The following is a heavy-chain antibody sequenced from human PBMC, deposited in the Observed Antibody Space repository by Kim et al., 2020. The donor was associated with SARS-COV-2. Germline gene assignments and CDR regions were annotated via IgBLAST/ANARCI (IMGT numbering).Heavy chain of an antibody. CDR3: ARGPEDYTRYFDC. CDR1: GGSVSSGSYY. J-gene: IGHJ4*02. D-gene: IGHD4-4*01. V-gene: IGHV4-61*01. CDR2: IYYSENT. Sequence: SETLSLTCTVSGGSVSSGSYYWSWIRQPPGKGLEWIGYIYYSENTNYNPSLKSRVTISLDTSKNQFSLNLSSVAAADTAVYYCARGPEDYTRYFDCWGQGTLVTVSS.